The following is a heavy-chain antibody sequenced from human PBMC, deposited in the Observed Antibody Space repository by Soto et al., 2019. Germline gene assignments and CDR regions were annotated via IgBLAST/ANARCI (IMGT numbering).Heavy chain of an antibody. Sequence: QVQLQESGPGLVKPSGTLSLTCAVSGGSISSSQWWGWVRQSPGRGLEWIGEIYHSGSTNYNPSLYSRVTVSLDKSKNQFSLKLTSVTAADTAIYYCATREGLPDPSDIWGHGTMVTVSS. V-gene: IGHV4-4*02. CDR2: IYHSGST. CDR1: GGSISSSQW. CDR3: ATREGLPDPSDI. D-gene: IGHD1-26*01. J-gene: IGHJ3*02.